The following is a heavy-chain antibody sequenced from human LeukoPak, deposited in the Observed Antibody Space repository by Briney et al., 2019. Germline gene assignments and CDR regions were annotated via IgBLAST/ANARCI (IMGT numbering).Heavy chain of an antibody. CDR2: TYHSGST. D-gene: IGHD3-22*01. CDR1: GYSISSGYY. J-gene: IGHJ4*02. CDR3: ARDGSSGYYFLDY. V-gene: IGHV4-38-2*02. Sequence: SETLSLTCTVSGYSISSGYYWGWIRQPPGKGLEWIGSTYHSGSTYYNPSLKSRVTISVDKSKNQFSLKLSSVTAADTVVYYCARDGSSGYYFLDYWGQGTLVTVSS.